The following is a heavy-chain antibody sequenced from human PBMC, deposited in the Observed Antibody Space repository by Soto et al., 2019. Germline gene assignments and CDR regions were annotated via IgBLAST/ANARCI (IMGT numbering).Heavy chain of an antibody. Sequence: GESLKISCKGSGYSFTSYWISWVRQMPGKGLEWMGRIDPSDSYTNYSPSFQGHVTISADKSISTACLQWSSLKASDTAMYYCARLLVNDFWSGQNYYGMDVWGQGTTVTVSS. CDR2: IDPSDSYT. CDR1: GYSFTSYW. J-gene: IGHJ6*02. CDR3: ARLLVNDFWSGQNYYGMDV. D-gene: IGHD3-3*01. V-gene: IGHV5-10-1*01.